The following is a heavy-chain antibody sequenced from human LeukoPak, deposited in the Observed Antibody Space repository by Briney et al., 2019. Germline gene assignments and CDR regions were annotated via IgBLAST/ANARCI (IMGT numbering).Heavy chain of an antibody. J-gene: IGHJ6*03. Sequence: PGGSLRLSCAASGFTFSSYAMSWVRQAPGKGLEWVSAISGSGGSTYYADSVKGRFTISRDNAKNSLYLQMNSLRAEDTAVYYCAREEWGLGDYYYYMDVWGKGTTVTVSS. CDR2: ISGSGGST. V-gene: IGHV3-23*01. CDR1: GFTFSSYA. D-gene: IGHD2-21*01. CDR3: AREEWGLGDYYYYMDV.